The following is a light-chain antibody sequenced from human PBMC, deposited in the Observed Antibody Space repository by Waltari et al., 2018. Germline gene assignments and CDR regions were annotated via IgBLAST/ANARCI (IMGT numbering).Light chain of an antibody. V-gene: IGLV1-44*01. J-gene: IGLJ3*02. CDR2: TNN. CDR3: AAWDDTLNGVV. CDR1: SSNIGTTT. Sequence: QSMLTQPPSVSATPGQRVAISCSGSSSNIGTTTVNWYQQLPGSAPKLLIYTNNQRPSGVPDRFSGSKSGTSASLAISGLQSEDEADYYCAAWDDTLNGVVFGGGTKLTV.